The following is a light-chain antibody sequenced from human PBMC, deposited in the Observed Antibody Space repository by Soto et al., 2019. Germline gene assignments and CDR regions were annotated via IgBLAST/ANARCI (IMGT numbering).Light chain of an antibody. CDR3: QQYGNSPT. CDR2: GTS. V-gene: IGKV3-20*01. CDR1: QSVPSSS. J-gene: IGKJ2*01. Sequence: EIVLRQSPGTLSLSPGERATVSCRASQSVPSSSLAWYQQKPGQGPRLLIYGTSRWATGIPDRFSGSGSGXXXXXXXXXXXXXDSAVYFCQQYGNSPTXGQXXKLQIX.